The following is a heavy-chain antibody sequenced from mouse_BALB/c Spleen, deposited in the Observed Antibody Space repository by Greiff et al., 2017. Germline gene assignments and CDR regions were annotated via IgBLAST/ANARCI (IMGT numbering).Heavy chain of an antibody. CDR1: GFTFSSYA. Sequence: EVQGVESGGGLVKPGGSLKLFCAASGFTFSSYAMSWVRQSPEKRLEWVAEISSGGSYTYYPDTVTGRFTISRDNAKNTLYLEMSSLRSEDTAMYYCARDQEPMDYWGQGTSVTVSS. V-gene: IGHV5-9-4*01. CDR2: ISSGGSYT. J-gene: IGHJ4*01. CDR3: ARDQEPMDY.